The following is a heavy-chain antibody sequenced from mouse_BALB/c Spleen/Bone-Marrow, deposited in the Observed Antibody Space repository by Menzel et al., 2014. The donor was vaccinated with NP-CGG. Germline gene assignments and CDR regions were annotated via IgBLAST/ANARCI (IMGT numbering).Heavy chain of an antibody. V-gene: IGHV1-4*02. CDR3: AREGTYYAYFDY. D-gene: IGHD1-1*01. Sequence: QVQLQQSAAELARPGASVKMSCRASGYTFTTYTIQWVKRRPGQGLEWIGYINPSRGYTEYNQKFKDKTTLTADKSSSTAYMQLSSLTSEDSAVYYCAREGTYYAYFDYWGQGTTLTVSS. CDR2: INPSRGYT. CDR1: GYTFTTYT. J-gene: IGHJ2*01.